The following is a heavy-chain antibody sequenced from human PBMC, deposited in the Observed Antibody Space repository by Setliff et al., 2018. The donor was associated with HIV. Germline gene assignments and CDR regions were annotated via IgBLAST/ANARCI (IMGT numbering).Heavy chain of an antibody. D-gene: IGHD3-10*01. J-gene: IGHJ3*01. Sequence: PSETLSLTCTVSGGSISFGCYYWSWIRQPAGKGLEWIGRMHTSGSTSYSPSLKSRVTISIDTSKNQFSLELTSLIAADTAVYYCARDQADVYNYLLSGAFDFWGQGAMVTVSS. V-gene: IGHV4-61*02. CDR2: MHTSGST. CDR1: GGSISFGCYY. CDR3: ARDQADVYNYLLSGAFDF.